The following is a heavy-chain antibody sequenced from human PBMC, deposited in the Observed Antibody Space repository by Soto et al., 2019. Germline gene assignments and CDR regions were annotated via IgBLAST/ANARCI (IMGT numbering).Heavy chain of an antibody. V-gene: IGHV4-38-2*02. CDR1: GYSISSCYY. Sequence: PSETLSLTCAVSGYSISSCYYWGWIRQSPGKGLEWIASLYHSASTYYNPSLKSRVTLSVDTSKNQFSLTLTSVTAADTAVYFCARDYVYGPTRPGRFDYWGQGTLVTVSS. D-gene: IGHD3-10*01. CDR2: LYHSAST. J-gene: IGHJ4*02. CDR3: ARDYVYGPTRPGRFDY.